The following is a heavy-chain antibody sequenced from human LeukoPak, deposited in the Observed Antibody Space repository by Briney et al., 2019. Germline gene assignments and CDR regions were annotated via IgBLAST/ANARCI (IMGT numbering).Heavy chain of an antibody. Sequence: SETLSLTCTVSGGSVSSGSYYWSWIRQPPGKGLEWIGYIYYSGSTNYNPSLKSRVTISVDTSKNQFSLKLSSVTAADTAVYYCAREEGYCSGGSCYEFDYWGQGTLVTVSS. D-gene: IGHD2-15*01. V-gene: IGHV4-61*01. CDR1: GGSVSSGSYY. CDR2: IYYSGST. CDR3: AREEGYCSGGSCYEFDY. J-gene: IGHJ4*02.